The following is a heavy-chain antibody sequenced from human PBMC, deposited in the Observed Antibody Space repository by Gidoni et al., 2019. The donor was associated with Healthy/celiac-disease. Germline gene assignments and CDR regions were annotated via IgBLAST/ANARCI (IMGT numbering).Heavy chain of an antibody. CDR1: GFTFSSYS. CDR2: ISSSSSYI. D-gene: IGHD4-17*01. CDR3: ARVWYGDYNAFDI. V-gene: IGHV3-21*01. Sequence: EVQLVESGGGLVKPGGSLRLSCAASGFTFSSYSMNWVRQATGKGLEWVSSISSSSSYIYYADAVKGRFTISRDNAKNSLYLQMNSLRAEDTAVYYCARVWYGDYNAFDIWGQGTMVTVSS. J-gene: IGHJ3*02.